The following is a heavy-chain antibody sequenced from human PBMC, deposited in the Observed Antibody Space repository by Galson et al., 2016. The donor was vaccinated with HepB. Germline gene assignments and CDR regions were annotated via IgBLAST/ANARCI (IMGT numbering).Heavy chain of an antibody. Sequence: SLRLSCAASGFTFTDYYMSWIRRAPGEGPEWVSYISQSGHDTNYHDSVRGRFIISRDNAKNSVYLQMNSLRVEDTGVYYCVMTARVAAAWGQGTLVTVSS. CDR2: ISQSGHDT. J-gene: IGHJ5*02. D-gene: IGHD6-25*01. CDR1: GFTFTDYY. V-gene: IGHV3-11*06. CDR3: VMTARVAAA.